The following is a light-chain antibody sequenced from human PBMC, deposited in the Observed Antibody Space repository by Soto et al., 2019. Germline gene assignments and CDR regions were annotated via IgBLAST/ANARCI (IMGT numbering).Light chain of an antibody. J-gene: IGLJ1*01. CDR2: SNS. V-gene: IGLV1-44*01. CDR1: SSNIGSNI. Sequence: SVLTQTPSASGTPGQRVTISCSGSSSNIGSNIVNWYQQLPGTAPKLLIYSNSQRPSGVPDRFSASKSGSSASLAISGLQSEDEADYYCAAWDDSLNAYVFGTGTKVTVL. CDR3: AAWDDSLNAYV.